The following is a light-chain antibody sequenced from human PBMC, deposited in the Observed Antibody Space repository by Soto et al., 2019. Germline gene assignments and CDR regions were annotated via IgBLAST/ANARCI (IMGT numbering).Light chain of an antibody. V-gene: IGLV2-14*01. J-gene: IGLJ1*01. CDR2: EVS. CDR1: NSDVGIYDF. CDR3: ISYTSDDVRYV. Sequence: QSVLTQPASVSVTPGQSITISCTGSNSDVGIYDFVSWYQHHPGRAPKLIVSEVSHRPSGVSNRFSGSKSGNTASLTISGLQSEDEADYYCISYTSDDVRYVFGTGTKVTV.